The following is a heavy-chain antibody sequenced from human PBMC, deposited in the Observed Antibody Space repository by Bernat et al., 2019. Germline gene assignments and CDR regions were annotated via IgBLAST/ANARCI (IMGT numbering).Heavy chain of an antibody. D-gene: IGHD1-26*01. CDR2: ISSSGYTI. Sequence: QVQLVESGGGSAKPGGSLRLSCAASGFTLSGYFMSWIRQAPGKGLEWVSYISSSGYTIYYADSVKGRFTISRDNTKNSIYLQMNSLRVEDTGLYYCARGSSGSYAYWGHGTQVTVSS. CDR1: GFTLSGYF. J-gene: IGHJ4*01. CDR3: ARGSSGSYAY. V-gene: IGHV3-11*04.